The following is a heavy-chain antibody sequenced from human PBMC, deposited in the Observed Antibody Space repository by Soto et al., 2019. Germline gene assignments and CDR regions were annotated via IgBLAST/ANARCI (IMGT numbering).Heavy chain of an antibody. V-gene: IGHV1-18*01. J-gene: IGHJ4*02. CDR2: ISAYNGNT. CDR3: ARDRVYDDFGSGSDDHDY. CDR1: GYTFTSYG. Sequence: GASVKVSCKASGYTFTSYGISWVRQAPGQGLEWMGWISAYNGNTNYAQKLQGRVTMTTDTSTSTAYMELRSLRSDDTAVYYCARDRVYDDFGSGSDDHDYWGRGSRVAVSS. D-gene: IGHD3-3*01.